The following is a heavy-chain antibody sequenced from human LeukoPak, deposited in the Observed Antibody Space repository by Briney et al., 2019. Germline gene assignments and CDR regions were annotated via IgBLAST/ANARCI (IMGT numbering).Heavy chain of an antibody. CDR1: GFTFSSYS. J-gene: IGHJ3*02. V-gene: IGHV3-48*01. Sequence: GGSLRLSCAASGFTFSSYSMNWVRQAPGKGLEWVSYISSLSGTINYADSVKGRFIISRDNAKNSMFLQMNSLRAEDTAVYYCAGTLYYYGSGAFDIWGQGTMVTVSS. D-gene: IGHD3-10*01. CDR3: AGTLYYYGSGAFDI. CDR2: ISSLSGTI.